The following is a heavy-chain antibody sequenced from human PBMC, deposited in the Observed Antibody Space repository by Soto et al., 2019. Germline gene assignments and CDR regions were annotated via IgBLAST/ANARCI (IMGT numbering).Heavy chain of an antibody. CDR2: IYYSGST. CDR3: ARGNGDYPYYYYGMDV. CDR1: GGSISSYY. Sequence: QVQLQESGPGLVKPSETLSLTCTVSGGSISSYYWSWIRQPPGKGLEWIGYIYYSGSTNYNPSLKSRVTISVDTSKNQFSLKLSSVTAADTAVYYCARGNGDYPYYYYGMDVWGQGTTVTVSS. D-gene: IGHD4-17*01. V-gene: IGHV4-59*01. J-gene: IGHJ6*02.